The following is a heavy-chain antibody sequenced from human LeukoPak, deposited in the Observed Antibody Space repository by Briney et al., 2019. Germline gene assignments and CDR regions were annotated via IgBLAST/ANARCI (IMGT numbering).Heavy chain of an antibody. J-gene: IGHJ4*02. CDR1: GFTFSTYA. CDR3: ATYRQVLLPFES. V-gene: IGHV3-23*01. Sequence: GGSLRLTCAASGFTFSTYAMNWVRQAPGKGLEWVSSIFPSGGEIHYADSVRGRFTISRDNSKSTLSLQMNSLRAEDTAIYYCATYRQVLLPFESWGQGTLVTVSS. D-gene: IGHD5-18*01. CDR2: IFPSGGEI.